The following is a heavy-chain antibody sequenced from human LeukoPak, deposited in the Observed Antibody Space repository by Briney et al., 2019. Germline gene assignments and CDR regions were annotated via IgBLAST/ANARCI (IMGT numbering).Heavy chain of an antibody. V-gene: IGHV3-7*04. CDR1: GFTFSNYW. J-gene: IGHJ4*02. CDR3: ARGGSSRFDQ. CDR2: ISPGGSEK. D-gene: IGHD6-13*01. Sequence: GGSLRLSCAASGFTFSNYWMSWVRQAPGKGLEWVAKISPGGSEKYYVDSVKGRFTISRDNAKNSLDLEMSSLRADDTAVYYCARGGSSRFDQWSQGTLVTVSS.